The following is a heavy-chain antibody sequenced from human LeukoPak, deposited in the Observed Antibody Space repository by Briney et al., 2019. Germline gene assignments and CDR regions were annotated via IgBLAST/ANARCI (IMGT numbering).Heavy chain of an antibody. CDR1: GHTFTDSF. D-gene: IGHD6-13*01. V-gene: IGHV1-2*02. J-gene: IGHJ4*02. Sequence: ASVKVSCKASGHTFTDSFMHWVRQAPGQGLEWMGWINPNGGGTHYAQKFQGRVTMTRDTSISTAYMELTRLRSDDTAVYYCARDRGIAAAVYYFDYWGQGTLVTVSS. CDR3: ARDRGIAAAVYYFDY. CDR2: INPNGGGT.